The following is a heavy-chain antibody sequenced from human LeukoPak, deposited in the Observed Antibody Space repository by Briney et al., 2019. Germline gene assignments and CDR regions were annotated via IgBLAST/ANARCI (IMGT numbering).Heavy chain of an antibody. J-gene: IGHJ6*03. CDR2: IRYDGSDR. D-gene: IGHD3-3*01. CDR1: GFTFRIYG. V-gene: IGHV3-30*02. CDR3: AKRGRSGSPGYYMDI. Sequence: GGSLRLSCAASGFTFRIYGIHWVRQAPGKGLEWVAFIRYDGSDRYYGDSVRGRVTVSRDNSKNTLFLQMESLRAEDTAVYYRAKRGRSGSPGYYMDIWGKGTTVTVSS.